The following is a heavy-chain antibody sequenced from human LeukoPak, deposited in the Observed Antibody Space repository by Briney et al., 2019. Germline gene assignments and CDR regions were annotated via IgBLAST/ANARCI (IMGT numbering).Heavy chain of an antibody. V-gene: IGHV3-30*02. CDR2: IRYDGSNK. CDR3: AKDDRSITMIVVVISPLGAFDI. J-gene: IGHJ3*02. CDR1: GFTFSSYG. D-gene: IGHD3-22*01. Sequence: PGGSLRLSCAASGFTFSSYGMHWVRQAPGKGLEWVAFIRYDGSNKYYADSVKGRFTISRDNSKNTLYLQMNSLRAEDTAVYYCAKDDRSITMIVVVISPLGAFDIWGQGTMVTVSS.